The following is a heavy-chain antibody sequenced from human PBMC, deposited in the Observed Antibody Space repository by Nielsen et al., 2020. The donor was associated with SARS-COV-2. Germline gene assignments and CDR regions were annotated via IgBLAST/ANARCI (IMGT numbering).Heavy chain of an antibody. CDR3: ARDRKTDGMDV. J-gene: IGHJ6*02. Sequence: GESLKISCAASGFTFSSYSMNWVRQAPGKGLEWVSSISSSSSYIYYADSVRGRFTISRDNAKNSLYLQMNSLRAEDTAVYYCARDRKTDGMDVWGQGTTVTVSS. CDR2: ISSSSSYI. V-gene: IGHV3-21*01. CDR1: GFTFSSYS.